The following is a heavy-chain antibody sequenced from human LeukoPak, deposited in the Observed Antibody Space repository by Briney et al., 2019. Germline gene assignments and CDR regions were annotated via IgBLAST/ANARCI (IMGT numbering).Heavy chain of an antibody. V-gene: IGHV3-23*01. D-gene: IGHD5-12*01. J-gene: IGHJ4*02. CDR3: VKGGRLEN. CDR2: ISGSDGAT. Sequence: GGSLRLSCAASGFTFSINVMSWVRQAPGKGLEWVSAISGSDGATHYADSVKGRFTISRDNSKNTLYLQMNSLRAEGTAVYYCVKGGRLENWGQGTLVTVSS. CDR1: GFTFSINV.